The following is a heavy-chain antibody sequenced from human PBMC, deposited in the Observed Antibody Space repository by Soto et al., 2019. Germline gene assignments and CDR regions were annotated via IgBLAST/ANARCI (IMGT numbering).Heavy chain of an antibody. Sequence: SETLSLTCTVSGGSISSGGYYWSWIRQHPGKGLEWIGYIYYSGSTYYNPSLKSRVTISVDTSKNQFSLKLSSVTAADTAVYYCAREQGGRGYSYGTDYWGQGTLVTVSS. D-gene: IGHD5-18*01. J-gene: IGHJ4*02. CDR1: GGSISSGGYY. V-gene: IGHV4-31*03. CDR2: IYYSGST. CDR3: AREQGGRGYSYGTDY.